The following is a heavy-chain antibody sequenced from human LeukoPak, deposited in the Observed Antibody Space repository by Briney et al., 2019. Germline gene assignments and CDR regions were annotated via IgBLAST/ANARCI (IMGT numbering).Heavy chain of an antibody. CDR3: ARESISIWPDY. CDR2: INPSGGST. V-gene: IGHV1-46*01. Sequence: GASVKVSCKASGYTLTSYYMHWVRQAPGQGLEWMGIINPSGGSTSYAQKFQGRVTMTRDTSTSTVYMELSSLRSEDTAVYYCARESISIWPDYWGQGTLVTVSS. D-gene: IGHD3-3*02. J-gene: IGHJ4*02. CDR1: GYTLTSYY.